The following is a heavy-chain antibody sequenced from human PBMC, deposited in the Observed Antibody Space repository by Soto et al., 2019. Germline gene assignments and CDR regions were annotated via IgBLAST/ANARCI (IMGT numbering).Heavy chain of an antibody. Sequence: QVQLVQSGAEVKKPGSSVKVSCKASGGTFSSYTISWVRQAPGQGLEWMGRIIPILGIANYAQKFQGRGTIXXDXSXXTAHMEVRSLRCEDTAVYYCASEAAAGEAPYGMDVWGQGTTVTVSS. J-gene: IGHJ6*02. CDR1: GGTFSSYT. V-gene: IGHV1-69*02. CDR2: IIPILGIA. CDR3: ASEAAAGEAPYGMDV. D-gene: IGHD6-13*01.